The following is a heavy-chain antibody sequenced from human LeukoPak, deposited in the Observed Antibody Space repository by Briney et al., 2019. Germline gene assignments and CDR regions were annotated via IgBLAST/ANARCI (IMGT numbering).Heavy chain of an antibody. CDR3: ASSEPPYGSVFDAFDI. J-gene: IGHJ3*02. CDR2: INHSGST. Sequence: PSETLSLTCAVYGGSFSGYYWSWIRQPPGKGLEWIGEINHSGSTNYNPSLKSRVTISVDTSKNQFPLKLSSVTAADTAVYYCASSEPPYGSVFDAFDIWGQGTMVTVSS. CDR1: GGSFSGYY. D-gene: IGHD4-17*01. V-gene: IGHV4-34*01.